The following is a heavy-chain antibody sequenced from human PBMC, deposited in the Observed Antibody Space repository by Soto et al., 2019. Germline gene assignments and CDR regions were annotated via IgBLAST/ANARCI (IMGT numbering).Heavy chain of an antibody. D-gene: IGHD2-2*02. Sequence: EVQLVESGGGLVQPGGSLRLSCAASGFTFSSYWMSWVRQAPGKGLYWVANIKQDGSEKSYVVSVKGRFTISSDNAKISLYRQMNSLRAEDTALYYCARYEDCSSTSCYKAHDYYAYYMDVWGKGTTVTVSS. CDR2: IKQDGSEK. J-gene: IGHJ6*03. CDR3: ARYEDCSSTSCYKAHDYYAYYMDV. CDR1: GFTFSSYW. V-gene: IGHV3-7*01.